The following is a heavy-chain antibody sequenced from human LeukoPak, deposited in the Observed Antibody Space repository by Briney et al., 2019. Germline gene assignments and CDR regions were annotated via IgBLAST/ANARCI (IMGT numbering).Heavy chain of an antibody. J-gene: IGHJ4*02. CDR3: AKDQVVVAATEAPEFDY. CDR1: GFTFSSYA. CDR2: ISGSGGST. Sequence: PGGSLRLSCAASGFTFSSYAMSWVRQAPGKGLEWVSAISGSGGSTYYADSVKGRFTISRDNSKNTLYLQMNSLRAEDTAVYYCAKDQVVVAATEAPEFDYWGQGTLVTVSS. V-gene: IGHV3-23*01. D-gene: IGHD2-15*01.